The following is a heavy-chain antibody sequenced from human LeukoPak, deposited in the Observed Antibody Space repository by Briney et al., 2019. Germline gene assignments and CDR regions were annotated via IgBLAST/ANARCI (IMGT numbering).Heavy chain of an antibody. D-gene: IGHD3-16*01. J-gene: IGHJ1*01. CDR1: GFTFDDYA. CDR3: AKTICFIHCPEYFQH. V-gene: IGHV3-23*01. CDR2: ISGSGGST. Sequence: GGSLRLSCAASGFTFDDYAMHWVRQAPGKGLEWVSAISGSGGSTYYADSVKGRFTISRDNSKNTLYLQMNSLRAEDTAVYYCAKTICFIHCPEYFQHWGQGTLVTVSS.